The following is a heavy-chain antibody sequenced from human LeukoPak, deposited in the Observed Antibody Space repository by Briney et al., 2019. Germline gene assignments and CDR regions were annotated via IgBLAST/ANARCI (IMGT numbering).Heavy chain of an antibody. CDR3: ARGSLGEWELLWMGPRDYGMDV. V-gene: IGHV3-30-3*01. CDR1: GFTFSSYA. Sequence: GRSLRLSCAASGFTFSSYAMHRVRQAPGKGLEWVAVISYDGSNKYYADSVKGRFTISRDNSKNTLYLQMNSLRAEDTAVYYCARGSLGEWELLWMGPRDYGMDVWGQGTTVTVSS. J-gene: IGHJ6*02. D-gene: IGHD1-26*01. CDR2: ISYDGSNK.